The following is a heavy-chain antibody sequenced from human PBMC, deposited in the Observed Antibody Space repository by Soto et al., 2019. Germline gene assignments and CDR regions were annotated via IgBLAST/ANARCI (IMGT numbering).Heavy chain of an antibody. J-gene: IGHJ4*02. CDR3: ARRAETNGWNGFGADKYYFDF. V-gene: IGHV1-8*01. Sequence: ASVKVSCKDSGYTFTSYDIYWVRQANGQGLEWMGWMNPSTGNSGYAQKFQGRVTMTSDTSISTAHMELSSLRSEDTAVYYCARRAETNGWNGFGADKYYFDFWGQGTLVTVSS. CDR1: GYTFTSYD. CDR2: MNPSTGNS. D-gene: IGHD1-1*01.